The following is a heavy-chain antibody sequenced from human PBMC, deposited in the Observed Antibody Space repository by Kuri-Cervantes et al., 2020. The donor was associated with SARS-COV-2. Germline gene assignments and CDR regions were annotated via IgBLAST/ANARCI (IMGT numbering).Heavy chain of an antibody. V-gene: IGHV4-34*01. CDR2: INHSGST. Sequence: SQTLSLTCAVYGGSFSGYYWSWIRQPPGKGLEWIGEINHSGSTNYNPSLKSRVTISVDTSKNQFSLKLSSVTAADTAVYYCAISVVVPATRFDPWGQGTLVTISS. J-gene: IGHJ5*02. D-gene: IGHD2-2*01. CDR3: AISVVVPATRFDP. CDR1: GGSFSGYY.